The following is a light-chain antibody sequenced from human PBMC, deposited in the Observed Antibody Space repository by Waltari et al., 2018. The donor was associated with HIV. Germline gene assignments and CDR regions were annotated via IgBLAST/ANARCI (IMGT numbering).Light chain of an antibody. CDR1: QSVSSN. Sequence: EKVMTQSPATLSVSPGERATLSCRASQSVSSNLAWYQQKPGQAPRLLISGACTRATGIPARFSGSGSGTEFILTISSLQSEDFAVYFCQQYNNWPFTFGQGTRLEIK. V-gene: IGKV3-15*01. CDR3: QQYNNWPFT. CDR2: GAC. J-gene: IGKJ5*01.